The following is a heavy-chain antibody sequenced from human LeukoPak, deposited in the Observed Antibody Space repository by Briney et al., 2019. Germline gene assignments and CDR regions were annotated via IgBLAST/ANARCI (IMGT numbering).Heavy chain of an antibody. Sequence: GGSLRLSCAASGFTFSSYAMSWVRQAPGKGLEWVSSISDNGDDTYYADSVKGRFTISRDKSTNTLYLQMNSLRADDTAVYYCAKGYYGNYVAVDYWGQGTLVTVSS. CDR3: AKGYYGNYVAVDY. D-gene: IGHD4-11*01. CDR1: GFTFSSYA. J-gene: IGHJ4*02. CDR2: ISDNGDDT. V-gene: IGHV3-23*01.